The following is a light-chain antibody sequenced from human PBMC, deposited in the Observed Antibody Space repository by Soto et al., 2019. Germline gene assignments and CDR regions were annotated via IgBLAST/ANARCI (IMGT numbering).Light chain of an antibody. CDR1: SSDVGGYNY. V-gene: IGLV2-14*01. CDR2: EVS. Sequence: QSALTQPASVSGSPGQSITISCTRTSSDVGGYNYVSWYQQHPGKAPKLMIYEVSNRPSGVSNRFSGSKSGNTASLTISGHQAEDEADYSCSSYTSSSTLGVFGTGTKLTVL. CDR3: SSYTSSSTLGV. J-gene: IGLJ1*01.